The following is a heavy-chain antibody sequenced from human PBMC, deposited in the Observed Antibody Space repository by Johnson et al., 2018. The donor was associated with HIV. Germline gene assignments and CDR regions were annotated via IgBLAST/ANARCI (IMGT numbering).Heavy chain of an antibody. D-gene: IGHD3-16*01. CDR2: ISYDGSDK. Sequence: VQLVESGGGVVQPGRSLRLSCAASGFTFSSYAMHWVRQAPAKGLEWVAVISYDGSDKYYADSVKGRFTISRDNAKNSLSMQMNSMRADYTAVYYCARGGIDVFDIWGRGTMVTVSS. J-gene: IGHJ3*02. CDR3: ARGGIDVFDI. CDR1: GFTFSSYA. V-gene: IGHV3-30*04.